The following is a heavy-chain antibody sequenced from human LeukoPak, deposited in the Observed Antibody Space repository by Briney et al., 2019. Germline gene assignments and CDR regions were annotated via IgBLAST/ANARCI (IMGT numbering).Heavy chain of an antibody. CDR1: GFTFSSYA. D-gene: IGHD5-18*01. J-gene: IGHJ2*01. CDR2: ISYDGSNK. Sequence: PGGSLRLSCAASGFTFSSYAMHWVRQAPGKGLEWVAVISYDGSNKYYADSVKGRFTISRDNPKNTLYLQMNSLRAEDTAVYYCARGRGYSYGYWYFDLWGRGTLVTVSS. CDR3: ARGRGYSYGYWYFDL. V-gene: IGHV3-30*01.